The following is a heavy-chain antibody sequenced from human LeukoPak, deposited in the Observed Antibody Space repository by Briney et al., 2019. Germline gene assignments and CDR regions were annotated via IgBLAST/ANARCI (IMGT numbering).Heavy chain of an antibody. CDR2: IYTSGST. J-gene: IGHJ4*02. CDR1: GGSTSNYY. V-gene: IGHV4-4*07. CDR3: TKIGYSSGWFVVDS. Sequence: SETLSLTCTVSGGSTSNYYWTWIRQPAGKGLEWIGRIYTSGSTNYNPSLKSRVTISLVKSKNQFSLRLSSVTAADTAVYFCTKIGYSSGWFVVDSWGQGTLVTVSS. D-gene: IGHD6-19*01.